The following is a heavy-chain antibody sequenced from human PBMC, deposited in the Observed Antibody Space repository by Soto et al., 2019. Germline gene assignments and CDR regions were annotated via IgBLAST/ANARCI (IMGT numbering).Heavy chain of an antibody. D-gene: IGHD2-15*01. CDR1: GYTFTGYY. CDR3: ARARSAGSYCSGGSCRNRNNWFDP. J-gene: IGHJ5*02. V-gene: IGHV1-2*02. CDR2: INPNSGGT. Sequence: GASVKVSFKASGYTFTGYYMHWVRQAPGQGLEWMGWINPNSGGTNYAQKFQGRVTMTRDTSISTAYMELSRLRSDDTAVYYRARARSAGSYCSGGSCRNRNNWFDPWGQGTLVTVSS.